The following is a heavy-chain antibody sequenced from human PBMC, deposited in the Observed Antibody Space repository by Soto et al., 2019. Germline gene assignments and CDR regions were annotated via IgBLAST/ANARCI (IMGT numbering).Heavy chain of an antibody. J-gene: IGHJ4*02. V-gene: IGHV1-8*01. Sequence: QVQLVQSGAEVKKPGASVKVSCKASGYTFTSYDINWVRQATGQGLEWMGWMNPNSGNTGYAQKFQGRVPMTRNTSISTAYMELSSLRSEDTAVYYCVRGQAVAVKMDCCGQGTLVTVSS. CDR2: MNPNSGNT. D-gene: IGHD6-19*01. CDR3: VRGQAVAVKMDC. CDR1: GYTFTSYD.